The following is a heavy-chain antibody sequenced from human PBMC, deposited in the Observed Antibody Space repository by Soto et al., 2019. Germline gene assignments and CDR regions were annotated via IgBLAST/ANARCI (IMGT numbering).Heavy chain of an antibody. J-gene: IGHJ4*02. Sequence: EVQLVASGGGLVQPGGSLRLSCAASGFTFSGSALHWVRQASGKGLEWVGRIRTNANNYATAYAASVKGRFTISRDDSKNTAYLQLNSLTTEDTAVYYCTRLVELTAVRTPYDYWGQGTLVTVSS. D-gene: IGHD2-2*01. CDR1: GFTFSGSA. V-gene: IGHV3-73*01. CDR2: IRTNANNYAT. CDR3: TRLVELTAVRTPYDY.